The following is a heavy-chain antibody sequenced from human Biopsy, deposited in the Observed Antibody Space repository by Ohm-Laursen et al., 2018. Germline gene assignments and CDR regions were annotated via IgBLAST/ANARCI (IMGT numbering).Heavy chain of an antibody. CDR2: INHRGRS. V-gene: IGHV4-34*01. Sequence: SQTLSLTCEVSGESFSDYYWSWIRQSPGKGLEWIGEINHRGRSSYSPSLQSRVTISVDASKNQFSLNMKSVTAADTAVYFCAREVGGLLPIRLTDFWGPGMMVTVSS. CDR3: AREVGGLLPIRLTDF. J-gene: IGHJ4*02. D-gene: IGHD3-16*01. CDR1: GESFSDYY.